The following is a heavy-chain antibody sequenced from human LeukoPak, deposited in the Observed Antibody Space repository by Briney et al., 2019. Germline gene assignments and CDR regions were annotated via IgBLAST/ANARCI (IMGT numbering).Heavy chain of an antibody. Sequence: SETLSLTCAVYGGSFSGYYWSWIRQPPGKGLEWIGEINHSGSTNYNPSLKSRVTISVDTSKNQFSLKLSSVTAADTAVYYCARVRGGYGDVHFDYWGQGTLVTVSS. D-gene: IGHD4-17*01. CDR2: INHSGST. CDR1: GGSFSGYY. V-gene: IGHV4-34*01. J-gene: IGHJ4*02. CDR3: ARVRGGYGDVHFDY.